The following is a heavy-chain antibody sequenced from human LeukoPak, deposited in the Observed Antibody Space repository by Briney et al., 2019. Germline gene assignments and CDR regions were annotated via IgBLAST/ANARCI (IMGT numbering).Heavy chain of an antibody. V-gene: IGHV1-2*02. CDR2: INPNSGGT. Sequence: GASVKVSCKASGYTFTGYYMHWVRQAPGQGLEWMGWINPNSGGTNYAQKFQGRVTMTRDTSISTAYMELTRLRSDDTAVYYCARDVKLSNYMDVWGKGTTVTVSS. CDR3: ARDVKLSNYMDV. CDR1: GYTFTGYY. J-gene: IGHJ6*03. D-gene: IGHD4-23*01.